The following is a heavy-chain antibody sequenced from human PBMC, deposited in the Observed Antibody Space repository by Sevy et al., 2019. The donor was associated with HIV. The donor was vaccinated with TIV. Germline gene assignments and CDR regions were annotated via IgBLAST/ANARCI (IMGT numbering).Heavy chain of an antibody. Sequence: ASVKVSCKASGGTFSSYAISWVRQAPGQGLEWMGGIIPIFGTANYAQKFQGRVTITADKPTSTAYMELSSLRSEDTAVYYCARGRGVDTAMVTSYYYYMDVWGKGTTVTVSS. V-gene: IGHV1-69*06. CDR3: ARGRGVDTAMVTSYYYYMDV. CDR2: IIPIFGTA. D-gene: IGHD5-18*01. CDR1: GGTFSSYA. J-gene: IGHJ6*03.